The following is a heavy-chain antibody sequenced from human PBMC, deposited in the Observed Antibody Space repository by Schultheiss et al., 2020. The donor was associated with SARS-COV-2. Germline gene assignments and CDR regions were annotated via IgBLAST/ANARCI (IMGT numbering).Heavy chain of an antibody. V-gene: IGHV4-30-2*01. CDR1: GGSISSGGYS. Sequence: SQTLSLTCAVSGGSISSGGYSWSWIRQPPGKGLEWIGYIYHSGSTYYNPSLKSRVTISVDKSKNQFSLKLSSVTAADTAVYYCARAGPYYYYYGMDVWGQGTTVTVSS. CDR3: ARAGPYYYYYGMDV. J-gene: IGHJ6*02. CDR2: IYHSGST.